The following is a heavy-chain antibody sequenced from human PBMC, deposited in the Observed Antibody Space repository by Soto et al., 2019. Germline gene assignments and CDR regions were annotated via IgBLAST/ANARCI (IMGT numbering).Heavy chain of an antibody. CDR2: IFYSGST. J-gene: IGHJ4*02. V-gene: IGHV4-39*01. Sequence: SQTLSHTCTVSGDSVSSSYYYWGCIRQPPGKGLEWIGSIFYSGSTDYNPSLKSRVTISVDTSKNQFSLKLSSVTAADTAVYYCAIYEVRYDSGTAFVYWCQGILVSGSS. CDR1: GDSVSSSYYY. CDR3: AIYEVRYDSGTAFVY. D-gene: IGHD1-7*01.